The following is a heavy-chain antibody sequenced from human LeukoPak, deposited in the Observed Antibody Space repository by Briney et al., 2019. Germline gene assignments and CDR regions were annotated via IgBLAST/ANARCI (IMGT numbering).Heavy chain of an antibody. CDR1: GGSFSGYY. Sequence: SETLSLTCAVYGGSFSGYYWSWIRQPPGKGLEWLGEIKHSGSTNYNPSLKRQVTISVDTSKNQFSLKLSSVTAADTAVYYCARGPRYAFDIWGQGTMVTVSS. CDR3: ARGPRYAFDI. J-gene: IGHJ3*02. V-gene: IGHV4-34*01. CDR2: IKHSGST.